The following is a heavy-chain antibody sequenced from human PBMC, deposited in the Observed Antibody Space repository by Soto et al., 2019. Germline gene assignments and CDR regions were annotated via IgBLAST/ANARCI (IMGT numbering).Heavy chain of an antibody. CDR1: GGSFSGYY. Sequence: SETLSLTCAVYGGSFSGYYWSWIRQPPGKGLEWIGEINHSGSTNYNPSLKSRVTISVDTSKNQFSLKLSSVTAADTAVYYCARGSDIVVVVAATLYFQHWGQGTLVTVFS. V-gene: IGHV4-34*01. J-gene: IGHJ1*01. CDR3: ARGSDIVVVVAATLYFQH. CDR2: INHSGST. D-gene: IGHD2-15*01.